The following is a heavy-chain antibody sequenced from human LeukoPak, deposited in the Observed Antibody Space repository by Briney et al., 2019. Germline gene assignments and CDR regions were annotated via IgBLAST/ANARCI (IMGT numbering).Heavy chain of an antibody. V-gene: IGHV3-23*01. CDR1: GFTFSSYA. CDR2: ISGPGDST. J-gene: IGHJ4*02. D-gene: IGHD3-10*01. Sequence: TGGSLRLSCAASGFTFSSYAMSWVRQAPGKGLEWVSSISGPGDSTYYADSVKGRFTISRDNSKNTVFLQMNSLRAGDTVAYYCAKWASSYSTYDFDFWGQGTLVTVSS. CDR3: AKWASSYSTYDFDF.